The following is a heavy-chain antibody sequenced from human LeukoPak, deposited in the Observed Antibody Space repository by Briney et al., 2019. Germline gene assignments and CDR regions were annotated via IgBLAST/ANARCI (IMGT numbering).Heavy chain of an antibody. D-gene: IGHD5-24*01. J-gene: IGHJ4*02. Sequence: GGSLRLSCVGSGFTFRSHAMSWVRQAPEKGLEFVSGIYENGGTTYYADSVKGRFTISRDNSKNTLYLQMNSLRAEDTAVYYCAKDSRDYNFRTGYYFDYWGQGTLVTVSS. CDR1: GFTFRSHA. CDR3: AKDSRDYNFRTGYYFDY. CDR2: IYENGGTT. V-gene: IGHV3-23*01.